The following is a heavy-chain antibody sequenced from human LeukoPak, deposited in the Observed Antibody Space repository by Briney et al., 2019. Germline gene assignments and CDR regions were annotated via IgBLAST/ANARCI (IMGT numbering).Heavy chain of an antibody. CDR3: ATWEDIVVVPAAIGDAFDI. J-gene: IGHJ3*02. D-gene: IGHD2-2*02. CDR1: GFTFSSYA. V-gene: IGHV3-23*01. Sequence: PGGSLRLSCAASGFTFSSYAMSWVRQAPGKGLEWVSAISGSGGSTYYADSVKGRFTISRDNSKNTLYLQMNSLRAEDTAVYYCATWEDIVVVPAAIGDAFDIWGQGTMVTVSS. CDR2: ISGSGGST.